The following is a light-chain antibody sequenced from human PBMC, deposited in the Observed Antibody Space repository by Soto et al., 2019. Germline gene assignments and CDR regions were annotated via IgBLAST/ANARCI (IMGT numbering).Light chain of an antibody. CDR2: GAS. Sequence: EIVLTQSPGTLSLSPGERATLSCGASQSVTSNYLAWYQQKPGQAPRLLIFGASIRVTGIPDRFIGSGSGTDFAPSISRLEPEDFPVYYCQWYGSSRTFGQGTKVDIK. CDR3: QWYGSSRT. CDR1: QSVTSNY. V-gene: IGKV3-20*01. J-gene: IGKJ1*01.